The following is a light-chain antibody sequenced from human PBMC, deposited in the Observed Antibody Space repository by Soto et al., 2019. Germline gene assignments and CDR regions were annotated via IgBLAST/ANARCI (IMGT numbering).Light chain of an antibody. CDR3: QQYSNWPPT. Sequence: EIVMTQSPATLSLSPGERATLSCRASQSVSSNLAWYQQKHGQAPRLLIYGASTRAAGIPARFSGSGSGTEFTLTISSLESEDFAVYYCQQYSNWPPTFGQGTKLEIK. CDR2: GAS. CDR1: QSVSSN. J-gene: IGKJ2*01. V-gene: IGKV3-15*01.